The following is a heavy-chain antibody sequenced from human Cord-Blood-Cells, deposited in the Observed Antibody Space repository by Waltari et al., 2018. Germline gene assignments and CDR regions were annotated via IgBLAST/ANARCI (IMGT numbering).Heavy chain of an antibody. J-gene: IGHJ3*02. CDR1: GYTFTSYD. Sequence: QVQLVQSGAEVKKPGASVKVSCKASGYTFTSYDINWVRQATGQGLEWMGWMNPNSGNTGYAKKFQGRVTMTRNTSISTAYMELSSLRSEDTAVYYCARALTRITIFGVVIMCAFDIWGQGTMVTVSS. D-gene: IGHD3-3*01. CDR2: MNPNSGNT. V-gene: IGHV1-8*01. CDR3: ARALTRITIFGVVIMCAFDI.